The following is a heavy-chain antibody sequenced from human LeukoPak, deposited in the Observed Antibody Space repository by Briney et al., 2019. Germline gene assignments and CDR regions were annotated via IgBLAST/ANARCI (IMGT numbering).Heavy chain of an antibody. CDR3: AKVVRELIYYYYGMDV. CDR1: GFTFSSYA. V-gene: IGHV3-30*02. Sequence: GGSLRLSCAASGFTFSSYAMSWVRQAPGKGLEWVAFIRYDGSNKYYADSVKGRFTISRDNSKNTLYLQMNSLRAEDTAVYYCAKVVRELIYYYYGMDVWGQGTTVTVSS. J-gene: IGHJ6*02. CDR2: IRYDGSNK. D-gene: IGHD1-26*01.